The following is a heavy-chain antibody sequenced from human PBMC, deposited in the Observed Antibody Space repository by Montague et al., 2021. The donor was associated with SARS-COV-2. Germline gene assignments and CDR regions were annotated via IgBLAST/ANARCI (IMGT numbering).Heavy chain of an antibody. D-gene: IGHD4-23*01. Sequence: SETLSLTCAISGGSFSNYYWSWIRQPPGKGLEWIGEVNQSGTTIYNPSVTSGVTISEDASKNQFYLRLNSVTAADTAVYYCARGRRPVVMPGAGPAGRAFNIWGQGTMVTVSS. CDR1: GGSFSNYY. CDR2: VNQSGTT. J-gene: IGHJ3*02. CDR3: ARGRRPVVMPGAGPAGRAFNI. V-gene: IGHV4-34*01.